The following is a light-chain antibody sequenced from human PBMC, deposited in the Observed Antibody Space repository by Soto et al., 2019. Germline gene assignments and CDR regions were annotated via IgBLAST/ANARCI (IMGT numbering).Light chain of an antibody. CDR2: AAS. J-gene: IGKJ4*01. CDR1: QGITSY. CDR3: QQLYSYPLT. Sequence: IQVTQSPSSLSASVGDRVTITCRASQGITSYLAWYQQKPGKAPKLLIYAASALQTGVSSRFSGSGYGTDFALNISKLQPEDFATYFCQQLYSYPLTFGGGTTVEF. V-gene: IGKV1-9*01.